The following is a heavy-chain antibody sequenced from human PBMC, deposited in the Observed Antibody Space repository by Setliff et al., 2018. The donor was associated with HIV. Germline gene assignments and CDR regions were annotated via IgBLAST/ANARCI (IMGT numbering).Heavy chain of an antibody. D-gene: IGHD2-15*01. CDR3: ARDRYPCGGGTCATDY. J-gene: IGHJ4*02. CDR1: GYRFNTYG. Sequence: ASVKVSCKASGYRFNTYGISWVRQAPGQGLEWMGWISPYNGDTRFAQSLQGRVTLTTDTSTNTAYMEMRTLRSDDTAVYYCARDRYPCGGGTCATDYWGQGTLVTVSS. CDR2: ISPYNGDT. V-gene: IGHV1-18*01.